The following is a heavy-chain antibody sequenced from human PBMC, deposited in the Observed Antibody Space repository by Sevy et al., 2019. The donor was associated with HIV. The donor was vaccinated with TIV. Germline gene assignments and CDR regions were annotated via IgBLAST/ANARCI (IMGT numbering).Heavy chain of an antibody. Sequence: GGSLRLSCAASGFTFSSYAMHWVRQAPGKGLEWVAVISYDGSNKYDADSVKGRFTISRDNSKNTLYLQMNSLRAEDTAVYYCASSVGATSPYYYYYGMDVWGQGTTVTVSS. V-gene: IGHV3-30-3*01. CDR1: GFTFSSYA. D-gene: IGHD1-26*01. CDR2: ISYDGSNK. J-gene: IGHJ6*02. CDR3: ASSVGATSPYYYYYGMDV.